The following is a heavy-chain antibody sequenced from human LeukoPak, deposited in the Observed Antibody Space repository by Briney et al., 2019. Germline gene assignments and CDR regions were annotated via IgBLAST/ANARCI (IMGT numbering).Heavy chain of an antibody. CDR2: IYSGGST. V-gene: IGHV3-66*01. J-gene: IGHJ4*02. CDR1: EFTVSSNY. Sequence: TGGSLRLSCAGSEFTVSSNYMNWVRQAPGKGLEWVSVIYSGGSTYYADSVKGRFTISRDNSKNTLYLQMNSLRAEDTAVYYCAGGARRQQPFDYWGQGTLVTVSS. CDR3: AGGARRQQPFDY. D-gene: IGHD6-13*01.